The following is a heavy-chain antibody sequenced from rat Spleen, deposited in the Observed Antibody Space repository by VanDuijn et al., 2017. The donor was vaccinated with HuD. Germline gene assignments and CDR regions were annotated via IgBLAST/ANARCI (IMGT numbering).Heavy chain of an antibody. CDR3: TRHPSYYGFDSYWYFDF. V-gene: IGHV5S10*01. CDR1: GFTFSDYN. Sequence: EVQLVESGGGLVQPGRSLKLSCAASGFTFSDYNMAWVRQAPKKGLEWVATIIYDGSRTYYRDSVKGRFTISRDNAKSTLYLQMNSLRSEDTATYYCTRHPSYYGFDSYWYFDFWGPGTMVTVSS. J-gene: IGHJ1*01. CDR2: IIYDGSRT. D-gene: IGHD1-7*01.